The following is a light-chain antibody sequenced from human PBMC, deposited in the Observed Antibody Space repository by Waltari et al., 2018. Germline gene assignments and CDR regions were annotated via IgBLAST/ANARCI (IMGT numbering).Light chain of an antibody. CDR2: QDK. CDR1: KLGNTF. J-gene: IGLJ1*01. V-gene: IGLV3-1*01. CDR3: LAWDSSTAWT. Sequence: SYDLTQPPSVSVSPGQTASITCSGNKLGNTFASWYQQRPGQSPVLVIYQDKQRPSGIPERFSGSNSGYTATLTISGALPMNEADYYCLAWDSSTAWTFGTGTRVTVL.